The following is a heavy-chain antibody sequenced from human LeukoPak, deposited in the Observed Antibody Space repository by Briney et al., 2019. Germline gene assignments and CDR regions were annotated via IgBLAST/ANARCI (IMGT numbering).Heavy chain of an antibody. D-gene: IGHD5-12*01. CDR1: GFTFSSYG. Sequence: GGSLRLSCAASGFTFSSYGMSWVRQAPGKGLEWVSVISGSGSNTYYADSVKGRFTISRDNSKNTLYLQMNSLRAEDTAVYYCAKAPGAWMGNWFDPWGQGTLVTVSS. CDR2: ISGSGSNT. CDR3: AKAPGAWMGNWFDP. J-gene: IGHJ5*02. V-gene: IGHV3-23*01.